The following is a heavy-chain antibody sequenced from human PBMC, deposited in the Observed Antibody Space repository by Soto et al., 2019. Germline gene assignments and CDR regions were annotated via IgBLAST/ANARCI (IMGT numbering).Heavy chain of an antibody. CDR3: ARLGGHYYYYGMDV. J-gene: IGHJ6*02. CDR1: GGSLRVYY. V-gene: IGHV4-34*01. CDR2: INHSGST. Sequence: PSETLSLTCAVWGGSLRVYYWGGIRQPPGKGLEWIGEINHSGSTNYNPSLKSRVTISVDTSKNQFSLKLSSVTAADTAVYYCARLGGHYYYYGMDVWGQGTTVS. D-gene: IGHD3-3*01.